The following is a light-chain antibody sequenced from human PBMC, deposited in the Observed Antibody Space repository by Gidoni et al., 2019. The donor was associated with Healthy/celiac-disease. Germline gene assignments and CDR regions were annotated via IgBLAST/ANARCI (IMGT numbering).Light chain of an antibody. V-gene: IGLV2-11*01. CDR2: DVS. Sequence: QSALTQPRSVSGSPGPSATISCTGTSSDVGGYNYVSWYQQHPGKAPKLMIYDVSKRPSGVPDRFSGSKSGNTASLTISGLQAEDEADYYCCSYAGSYTLVFGGGTKLTVL. CDR1: SSDVGGYNY. J-gene: IGLJ2*01. CDR3: CSYAGSYTLV.